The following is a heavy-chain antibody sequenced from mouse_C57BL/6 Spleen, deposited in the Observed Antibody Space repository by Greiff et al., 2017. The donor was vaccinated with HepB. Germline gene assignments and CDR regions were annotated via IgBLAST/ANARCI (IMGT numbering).Heavy chain of an antibody. V-gene: IGHV5-17*01. CDR3: ATPVYYYGSSYDYYAMDY. D-gene: IGHD1-1*01. CDR2: ISSGSSTI. J-gene: IGHJ4*01. CDR1: GFTFSDYG. Sequence: EVQLVESGGGLVKPGGSLKLSCAASGFTFSDYGMHWVRQAPEKGLEWVAYISSGSSTIYYADTVKGRFTISRDNAKNTLFLQMTSLRSEDTAMYYCATPVYYYGSSYDYYAMDYWGQGTSVTVSS.